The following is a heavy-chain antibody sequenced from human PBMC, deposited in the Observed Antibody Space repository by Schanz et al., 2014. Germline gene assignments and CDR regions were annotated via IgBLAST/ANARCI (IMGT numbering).Heavy chain of an antibody. D-gene: IGHD3-10*01. CDR2: ISGSGAST. Sequence: GQLVESGGGVVQPGRSLRLSCVASGVTFSSYAMSWVRQASGKGLEWVSAISGSGASTYYADSVKGRFTISRDNSKNTLYLQMNSLRAEDTAVYYCAKDQWSYGSGSYSYFDYWGQGTLVTVSS. J-gene: IGHJ4*02. CDR1: GVTFSSYA. V-gene: IGHV3-23*04. CDR3: AKDQWSYGSGSYSYFDY.